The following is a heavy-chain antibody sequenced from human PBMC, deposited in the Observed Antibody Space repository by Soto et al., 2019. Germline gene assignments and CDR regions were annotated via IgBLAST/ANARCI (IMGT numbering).Heavy chain of an antibody. D-gene: IGHD2-2*02. J-gene: IGHJ6*02. CDR1: GFTFSSYA. CDR2: ISGSGGST. CDR3: AKDLQVVPAAIHRRGYYYYYGMDV. Sequence: GGSLRLSCAASGFTFSSYAMSWVRQAPGKGLEWVSAISGSGGSTYYADSVKGRFTISRDNSKNTLYLQMNSLRAEDTAVYYCAKDLQVVPAAIHRRGYYYYYGMDVWGQGTTVTVSS. V-gene: IGHV3-23*01.